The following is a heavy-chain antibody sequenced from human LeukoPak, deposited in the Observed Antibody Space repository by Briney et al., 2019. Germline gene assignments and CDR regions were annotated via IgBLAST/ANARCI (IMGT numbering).Heavy chain of an antibody. Sequence: SETLSLTCTVSGGSISSYYWSWIRQPAGKGLEWIGRIYTSGSTNYNPSLKSRVTMSVDTSKNQFSLKLSSVTAADTAGYYCARAKAGSSSGFQYYFDYWGQGTLVTVSS. J-gene: IGHJ4*02. CDR2: IYTSGST. D-gene: IGHD6-19*01. V-gene: IGHV4-4*07. CDR3: ARAKAGSSSGFQYYFDY. CDR1: GGSISSYY.